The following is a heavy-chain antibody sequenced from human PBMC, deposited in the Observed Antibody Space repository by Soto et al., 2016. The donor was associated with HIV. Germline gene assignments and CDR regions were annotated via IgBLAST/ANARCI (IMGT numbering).Heavy chain of an antibody. J-gene: IGHJ4*02. D-gene: IGHD6-13*01. Sequence: EVQLLESGGGLVQPGGSLRLSCAASRFTFSSYAMSWVRQAPGKGLEWVSVISGSGGSTYYADSAKGRFTISRDNSKNTLYLQMNSLRAEDTAVYYCAEAGAGYSSSWYGAFDYWGQGTLVTVSS. CDR2: ISGSGGST. CDR1: RFTFSSYA. CDR3: AEAGAGYSSSWYGAFDY. V-gene: IGHV3-23*01.